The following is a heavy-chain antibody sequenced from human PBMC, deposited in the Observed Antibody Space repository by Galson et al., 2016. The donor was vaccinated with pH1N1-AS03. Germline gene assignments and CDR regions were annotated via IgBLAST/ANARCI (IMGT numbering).Heavy chain of an antibody. D-gene: IGHD3-10*01. Sequence: QSGAEVTKPGESLKIACKASDYIFTNYWIGWVRRVPGKGLEWMGVIYPGDSDTTYNPSFQGQVTISADKSISTAYLQWSSLKASDTAVYYCTRLARGIYYAMRGYPRGHVDSWGQGTLVTVSS. V-gene: IGHV5-51*03. CDR1: DYIFTNYW. CDR3: TRLARGIYYAMRGYPRGHVDS. J-gene: IGHJ4*02. CDR2: IYPGDSDT.